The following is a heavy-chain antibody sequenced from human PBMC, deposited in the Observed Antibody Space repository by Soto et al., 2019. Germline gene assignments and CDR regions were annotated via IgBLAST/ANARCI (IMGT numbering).Heavy chain of an antibody. CDR1: GGSISSGTYY. CDR3: ARADYGDYLGS. CDR2: FYYSGSS. V-gene: IGHV4-31*03. D-gene: IGHD4-17*01. J-gene: IGHJ4*02. Sequence: QVQLQESGPGLVKPSQTLSLTCTVSGGSISSGTYYWSWIRQHPGKGLEWIGSFYYSGSSYYNPPLESRVTISVDTSKNQFSLKLSSVTAADTAVYYCARADYGDYLGSWGQGTLVTVSS.